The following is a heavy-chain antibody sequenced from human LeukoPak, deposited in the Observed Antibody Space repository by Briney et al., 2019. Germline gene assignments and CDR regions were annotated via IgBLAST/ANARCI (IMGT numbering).Heavy chain of an antibody. J-gene: IGHJ5*02. D-gene: IGHD3-9*01. V-gene: IGHV4-59*08. CDR2: IYYSGST. CDR1: GGSISSYY. Sequence: SETLSLTCTVSGGSISSYYWSWIRQPPGKGLEWIGYIYYSGSTNYNPSLKSRGTISVDTSKNHFSLKLSSVTAADTAVYYCARRGILTGYYISWGQGTLVTVSS. CDR3: ARRGILTGYYIS.